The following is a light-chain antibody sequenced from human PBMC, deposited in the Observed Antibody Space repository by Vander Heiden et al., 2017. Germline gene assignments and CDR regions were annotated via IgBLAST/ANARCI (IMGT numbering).Light chain of an antibody. V-gene: IGKV1-5*01. Sequence: DSQRPQSPSTLSVSVGDGATITCRASQSISRWLAWYQQKPGKAPKLLIYDVSSLGSAVPSRFSGSGSGTEFTLTISSLQPDDFASYYCQQYNSYSGYTFGQGTKLEIK. J-gene: IGKJ2*01. CDR1: QSISRW. CDR2: DVS. CDR3: QQYNSYSGYT.